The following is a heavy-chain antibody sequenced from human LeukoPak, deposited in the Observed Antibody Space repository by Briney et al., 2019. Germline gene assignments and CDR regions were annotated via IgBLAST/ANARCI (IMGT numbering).Heavy chain of an antibody. CDR3: ASGPSIFVIDY. Sequence: GGSLRLSCGASGLTLYNHGVLWVRHARGKGVVWVSRYKRYGCVSVNGGCVKGRDTVPRDNAKSTLYVQVNSLRVDHAAVFFCASGPSIFVIDYWGQGALVTVSS. V-gene: IGHV3-74*01. D-gene: IGHD3-3*02. J-gene: IGHJ4*02. CDR2: YKRYGCVS. CDR1: GLTLYNHG.